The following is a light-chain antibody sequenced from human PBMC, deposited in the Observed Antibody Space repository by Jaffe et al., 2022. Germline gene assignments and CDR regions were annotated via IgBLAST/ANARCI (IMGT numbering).Light chain of an antibody. V-gene: IGKV3-20*01. J-gene: IGKJ1*01. CDR3: QQYSLSPET. CDR1: QSVSSTY. CDR2: GAS. Sequence: ENVLTQSPGTLSLSPGERATLSCRASQSVSSTYLAWYQQKPGQAPRLLIYGASIRATGVPDRFTGSGSGTDFTLTISRLEPEDFAVYYCQQYSLSPETFGHGTKVDIK.